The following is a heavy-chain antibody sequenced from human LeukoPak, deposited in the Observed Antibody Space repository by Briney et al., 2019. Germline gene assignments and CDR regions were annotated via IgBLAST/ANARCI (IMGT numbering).Heavy chain of an antibody. D-gene: IGHD2-2*02. CDR1: GFTFSSYS. V-gene: IGHV3-21*01. J-gene: IGHJ6*02. CDR2: ISSSSSYI. CDR3: ARDVYCSSTSCYTDYYYGMDV. Sequence: TGGSLRLSCAASGFTFSSYSMNWVRQAPGKGLEWVSSISSSSSYIYYADSVKGRFTISRDNAKNSLYLQMNSLRAEDTAVYYCARDVYCSSTSCYTDYYYGMDVWGQGTTVTVSS.